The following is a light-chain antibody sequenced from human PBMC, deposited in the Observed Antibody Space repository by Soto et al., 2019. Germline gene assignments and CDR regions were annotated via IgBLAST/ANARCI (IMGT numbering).Light chain of an antibody. Sequence: QSVLTQPTSVSGSPGQSITISCTGNHNDIGTYDYVSWYQQHPGRAPRLLIHGVTTRPSGISDRFSASKSGLTASLIISGLQPEDEADYYCSSFTSNRIYVFGPGTKVTVL. V-gene: IGLV2-14*03. J-gene: IGLJ1*01. CDR2: GVT. CDR3: SSFTSNRIYV. CDR1: HNDIGTYDY.